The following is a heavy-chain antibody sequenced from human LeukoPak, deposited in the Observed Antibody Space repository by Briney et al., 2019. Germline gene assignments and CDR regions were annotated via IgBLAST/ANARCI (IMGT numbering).Heavy chain of an antibody. Sequence: HPGGSLRLTCAASGFTFSSYAMSWVRQAPGKGLEWVSAISGSGGSTYYADSVKGRFTITRDNSKNTLYLQMNSLRAEDTAVYYCAKDPQWLVPNDAFDIWGQGTMVTVSS. J-gene: IGHJ3*02. CDR2: ISGSGGST. D-gene: IGHD6-19*01. V-gene: IGHV3-23*01. CDR3: AKDPQWLVPNDAFDI. CDR1: GFTFSSYA.